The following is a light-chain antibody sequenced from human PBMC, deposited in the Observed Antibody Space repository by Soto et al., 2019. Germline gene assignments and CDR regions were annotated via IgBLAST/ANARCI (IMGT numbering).Light chain of an antibody. V-gene: IGKV1-5*01. CDR3: QHYNGYPYT. J-gene: IGKJ2*01. CDR1: QSINNC. CDR2: DVF. Sequence: DIQMTQSPSTLSASIGDRVTITCRASQSINNCLAWYQQRPGQAPYLLIYDVFRLGTGVPSRFSGSGSGTEFTLTISSLQAEDFATYFCQHYNGYPYTFGPGTKLEI.